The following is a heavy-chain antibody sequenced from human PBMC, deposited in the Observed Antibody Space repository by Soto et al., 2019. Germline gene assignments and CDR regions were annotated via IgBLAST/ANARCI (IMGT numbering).Heavy chain of an antibody. V-gene: IGHV4-39*01. CDR3: APLSVSLSGPYGIHV. J-gene: IGHJ6*02. D-gene: IGHD2-15*01. CDR1: GYSVTSSDYY. CDR2: MFYSGLT. Sequence: SETLSLTCSVSGYSVTSSDYYWAWIRQPPGKGLEWIASMFYSGLTYYNPSLKGRVTLSVDTSKNQFSVRLNSVTAADTAVYYCAPLSVSLSGPYGIHVWGQGTTVTVSS.